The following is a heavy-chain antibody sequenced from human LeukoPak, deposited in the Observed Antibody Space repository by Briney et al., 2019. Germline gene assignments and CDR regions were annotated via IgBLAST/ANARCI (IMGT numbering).Heavy chain of an antibody. D-gene: IGHD1-20*01. J-gene: IGHJ4*02. Sequence: PSETLSLTCSVSGGSIRSYYWSWIRQPPGKGLEWIGYIYYSGSTSGSTNFNPSLKSRVTISVDTSKNQFSLKLTSVTAADTAVYYCARQILTGTARDYPDYWGQGTLVTVSS. CDR1: GGSIRSYY. V-gene: IGHV4-59*08. CDR2: IYYSGSTSGST. CDR3: ARQILTGTARDYPDY.